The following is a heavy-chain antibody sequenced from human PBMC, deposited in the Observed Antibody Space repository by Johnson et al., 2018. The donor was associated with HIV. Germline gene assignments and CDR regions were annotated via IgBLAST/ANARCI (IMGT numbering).Heavy chain of an antibody. Sequence: VQLVESGGGLVQPGGSLRLSSAASGFTVSRNYMNWVRQAPGKGLEWVSVIYSGGSTYYADSVKGRFTISRDSSKNTLYLQMNSLRAEDTAMYYCARSPGEADAFDIWGQGTMVTVSS. CDR3: ARSPGEADAFDI. CDR1: GFTVSRNY. V-gene: IGHV3-66*02. J-gene: IGHJ3*02. CDR2: IYSGGST. D-gene: IGHD3-10*01.